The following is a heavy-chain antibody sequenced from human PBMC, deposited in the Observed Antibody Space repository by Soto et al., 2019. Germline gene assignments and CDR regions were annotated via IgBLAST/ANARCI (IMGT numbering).Heavy chain of an antibody. CDR3: ARSYGSGSYFGYAFDI. V-gene: IGHV3-53*04. D-gene: IGHD3-10*01. Sequence: EVQLVESGGGLVQPGGSLRLSCAASGFTVSSNYMSWVRQAPGKGLEWVSVIYSGGSTYYADSVKSRFTISRHNSKNTLYLQMNSLRAEDTAVYYCARSYGSGSYFGYAFDIWGQGTMVTVSS. CDR2: IYSGGST. J-gene: IGHJ3*02. CDR1: GFTVSSNY.